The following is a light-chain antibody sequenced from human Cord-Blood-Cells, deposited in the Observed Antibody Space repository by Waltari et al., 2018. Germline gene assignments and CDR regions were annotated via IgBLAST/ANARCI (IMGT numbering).Light chain of an antibody. V-gene: IGKV1-5*03. Sequence: DIQMTQSPSTRSASVGDRVTITCRASQSISSRLAWFQQKTGKAPKLLIYKASSLESGVPSRFSGSGSGTEFTLTISSLQPDDFATYYCQQYNSYSPTFGQGTKVEIK. J-gene: IGKJ1*01. CDR3: QQYNSYSPT. CDR1: QSISSR. CDR2: KAS.